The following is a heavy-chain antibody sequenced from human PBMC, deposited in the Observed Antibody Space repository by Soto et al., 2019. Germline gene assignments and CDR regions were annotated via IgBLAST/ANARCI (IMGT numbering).Heavy chain of an antibody. J-gene: IGHJ4*02. CDR1: GFTFSGYD. D-gene: IGHD2-15*01. Sequence: GGSLRLSCAASGFTFSGYDMHWVRQITGKGLEWVSAIGADGLTYYVGSVRGRFTISRENAENSVYLQMNNLRPGDTAVYLCARRYCNGDACPGIGYDNWGPGTLVTVSS. V-gene: IGHV3-13*01. CDR3: ARRYCNGDACPGIGYDN. CDR2: IGADGLT.